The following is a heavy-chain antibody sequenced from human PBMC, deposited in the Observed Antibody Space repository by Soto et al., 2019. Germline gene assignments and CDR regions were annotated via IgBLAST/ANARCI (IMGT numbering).Heavy chain of an antibody. Sequence: QVRLQESGSGLVKTSQTLSLTCAVSGASISTPGYTWSWSRQPPGKGLEWIGYIYPSGASTYNPSLTSRVTMSLDASRNRSSLSVGSVTAADTAVYYCARATFGAVLHLEVWGQETTVTVSS. V-gene: IGHV4-30-2*01. D-gene: IGHD3-3*01. CDR1: GASISTPGYT. J-gene: IGHJ6*02. CDR3: ARATFGAVLHLEV. CDR2: IYPSGAS.